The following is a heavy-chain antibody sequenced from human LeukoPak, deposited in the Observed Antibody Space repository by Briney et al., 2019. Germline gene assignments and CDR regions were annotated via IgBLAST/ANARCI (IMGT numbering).Heavy chain of an antibody. D-gene: IGHD3-10*01. CDR1: GYTFTSYA. CDR2: INTNTGNP. V-gene: IGHV7-4-1*02. Sequence: ASVKVSCKASGYTFTSYAMNWVRQAPGQGLEWMGWINTNTGNPTYAQGFTGRFVFSLDTSVSTAYLQISSLKAEDTAVYYCAREDLWFGGFLDAFDIWGQGTMVTVSS. CDR3: AREDLWFGGFLDAFDI. J-gene: IGHJ3*02.